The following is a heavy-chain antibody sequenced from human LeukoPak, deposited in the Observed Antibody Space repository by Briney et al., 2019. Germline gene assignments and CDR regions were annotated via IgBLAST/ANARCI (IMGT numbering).Heavy chain of an antibody. J-gene: IGHJ3*02. Sequence: GGSLRLSCAASGFTFSSYWMSWVRQAPGKGLEWVANIKQDGSEKYYVDSVKGRFTISRDNAKNSLYLQMNSLSAEDTAVYYCARAQKYSYDAFDIWGQGTMVTVSS. D-gene: IGHD4-11*01. CDR3: ARAQKYSYDAFDI. V-gene: IGHV3-7*01. CDR2: IKQDGSEK. CDR1: GFTFSSYW.